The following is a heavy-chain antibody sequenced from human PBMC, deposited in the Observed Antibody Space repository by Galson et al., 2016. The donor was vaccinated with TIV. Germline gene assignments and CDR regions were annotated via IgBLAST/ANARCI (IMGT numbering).Heavy chain of an antibody. V-gene: IGHV6-1*01. CDR1: GDSVSSTSAA. CDR3: ARGAPSVFGVIMTLDY. Sequence: CAISGDSVSSTSAAWNWIRQSPSRGLEWLGRTYYRSTWYNDYAASLKRRITINPDTSKIQFSLQLTSVTPEDAAVYYCARGAPSVFGVIMTLDYWGQGTLVTVSS. D-gene: IGHD3-3*01. J-gene: IGHJ4*02. CDR2: TYYRSTWYN.